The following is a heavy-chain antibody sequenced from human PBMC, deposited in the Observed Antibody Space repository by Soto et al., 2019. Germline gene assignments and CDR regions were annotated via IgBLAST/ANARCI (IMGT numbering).Heavy chain of an antibody. V-gene: IGHV4-34*01. Sequence: PSETLSLTCAAYGGSFSGYYWSWIRQPPGKRLEWIGEINHSGSTNYNPSLKSRVTISVDTSKNQFSLKLSSVTAADTAVYYCARALRKTGRAARRLGWFDPWGQGTLVTVSS. CDR3: ARALRKTGRAARRLGWFDP. D-gene: IGHD6-6*01. CDR1: GGSFSGYY. CDR2: INHSGST. J-gene: IGHJ5*02.